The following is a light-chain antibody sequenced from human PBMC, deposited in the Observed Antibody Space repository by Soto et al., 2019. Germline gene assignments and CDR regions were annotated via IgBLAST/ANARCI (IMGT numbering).Light chain of an antibody. J-gene: IGKJ4*01. CDR2: GAS. Sequence: EIVLTQSPGTLSLSPGERATLSCRASQSVSSSYLAWYQQKPGQAPRLLIYGASSRATGIPDRFSGSGSGTDFTLTISRLEPEDFAVYYCQPYASSPLTFGGGNKVEIK. CDR3: QPYASSPLT. V-gene: IGKV3-20*01. CDR1: QSVSSSY.